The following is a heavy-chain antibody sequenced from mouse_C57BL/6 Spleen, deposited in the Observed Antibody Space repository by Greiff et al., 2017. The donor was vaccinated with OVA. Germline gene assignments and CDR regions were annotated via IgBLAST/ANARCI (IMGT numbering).Heavy chain of an antibody. V-gene: IGHV1-66*01. D-gene: IGHD1-1*01. J-gene: IGHJ3*01. Sequence: VMLVESGPELVKPGASVKISCKASGYSFTSYYIHWVKQRPGQGLEWIGWIYPGSGNTKYNQKFKGKSTLTVDKSSSTAYMQLSSLTSEDSAVYYCARDYGSSSAWFAYWGQGTLVTVSA. CDR1: GYSFTSYY. CDR2: IYPGSGNT. CDR3: ARDYGSSSAWFAY.